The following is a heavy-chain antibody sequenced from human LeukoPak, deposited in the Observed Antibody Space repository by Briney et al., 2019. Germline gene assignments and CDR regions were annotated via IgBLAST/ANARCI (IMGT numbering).Heavy chain of an antibody. V-gene: IGHV3-74*01. Sequence: GGSLRLSCAVSGFTFSSYWMNWVRQVPGKGPVWVSHINTYGSSATYADSVKGRFTISRDNAKNTLYLQMDSLKAEDTAIYYCARDNAYKFDYWGQGTLVIVSS. J-gene: IGHJ4*02. CDR2: INTYGSSA. D-gene: IGHD5-24*01. CDR3: ARDNAYKFDY. CDR1: GFTFSSYW.